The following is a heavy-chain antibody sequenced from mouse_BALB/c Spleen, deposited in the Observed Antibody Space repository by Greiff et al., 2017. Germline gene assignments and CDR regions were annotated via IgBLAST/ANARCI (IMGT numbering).Heavy chain of an antibody. V-gene: IGHV5-6*01. CDR3: ARHAISYFDY. Sequence: EVHLVESGGDLVKPGGSLKLSCAASGFTFSSYGMSWVRQTPDKRLEWVATISSGGSYTYYPDSVKGRFTISRDNAKNTLYLQMSSLKSEDTAMYYCARHAISYFDYWGQGTTLTVSS. CDR1: GFTFSSYG. CDR2: ISSGGSYT. J-gene: IGHJ2*01.